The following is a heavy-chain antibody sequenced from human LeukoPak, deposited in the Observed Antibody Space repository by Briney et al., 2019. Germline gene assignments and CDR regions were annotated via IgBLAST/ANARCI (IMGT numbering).Heavy chain of an antibody. D-gene: IGHD4-17*01. CDR2: INHSGST. CDR3: ARDNSVTIAGHHTLDY. J-gene: IGHJ4*02. CDR1: GFTFSGYW. Sequence: PGGSLRLSCAASGFTFSGYWMTWLRQAPGKGLEWIGEINHSGSTSYNPSLKSRVTISVGTSKNQFSLNLSSVTAADTAVYYCARDNSVTIAGHHTLDYWGQGTLVTVSS. V-gene: IGHV4-34*01.